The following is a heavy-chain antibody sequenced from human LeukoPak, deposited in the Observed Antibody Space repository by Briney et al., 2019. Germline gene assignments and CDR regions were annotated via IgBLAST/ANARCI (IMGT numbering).Heavy chain of an antibody. CDR3: ARNSSGHSFDY. J-gene: IGHJ4*02. D-gene: IGHD6-19*01. CDR2: IYHSGST. V-gene: IGHV4-38-2*01. Sequence: PSETLSLTCDVSGYSISSGYYWGWIRQPPGKGLEWIGSIYHSGSTHYNPSLKSRVTISVDTSKNQFSLKLSSGTAADTAVYYCARNSSGHSFDYWGQGTLVTVSS. CDR1: GYSISSGYY.